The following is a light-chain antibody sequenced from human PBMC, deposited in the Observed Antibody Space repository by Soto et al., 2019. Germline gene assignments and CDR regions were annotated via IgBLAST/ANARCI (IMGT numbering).Light chain of an antibody. CDR2: DAS. J-gene: IGKJ4*01. V-gene: IGKV3-11*01. CDR1: QSVSTN. Sequence: EIVVTQSPATLSVSPGERATLSCRASQSVSTNLAWYQQKPGLAPRLLIYDASNRATGIPARFSGSGSETDFTLTISSLEPEDFEVYYCQQRINWPLTFGGGTKVEIK. CDR3: QQRINWPLT.